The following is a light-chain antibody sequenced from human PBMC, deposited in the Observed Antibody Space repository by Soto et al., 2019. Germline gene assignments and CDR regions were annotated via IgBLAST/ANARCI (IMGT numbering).Light chain of an antibody. CDR3: CSYADTSTSSSYV. CDR2: EGS. Sequence: QSALTQPASVSGSPGQSITISCTGTSSDIGSYDLVSWYQQHPGKAPKLMIYEGSKRPSGVSNRFSGSKSGNTASLTISGLQAEDEAEYYCCSYADTSTSSSYVFGTGTKLTVL. J-gene: IGLJ1*01. CDR1: SSDIGSYDL. V-gene: IGLV2-23*01.